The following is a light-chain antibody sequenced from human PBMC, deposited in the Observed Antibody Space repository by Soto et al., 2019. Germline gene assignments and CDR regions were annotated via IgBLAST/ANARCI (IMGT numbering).Light chain of an antibody. Sequence: EIVLTQSPGTLSLSPGERATLSCRASQSVSSSYLAWYQQKPGQAPRLLIYGASSRATGIPDRFSGSGSGTDFTLTISRLEPEEFAVYYCQQDGSSLVTFGPGTKVDIK. CDR1: QSVSSSY. V-gene: IGKV3-20*01. J-gene: IGKJ3*01. CDR2: GAS. CDR3: QQDGSSLVT.